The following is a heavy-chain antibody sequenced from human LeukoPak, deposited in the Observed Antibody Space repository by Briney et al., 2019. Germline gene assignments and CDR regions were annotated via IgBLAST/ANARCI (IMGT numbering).Heavy chain of an antibody. CDR3: ARVGTVTSFDH. J-gene: IGHJ4*02. D-gene: IGHD4-17*01. CDR2: IYYSGST. CDR1: DGSISNYY. Sequence: SETLSLTCTVSDGSISNYYWSWIRQPPGKGLEWIGHIYYSGSTNYNPSLKSRVTISVDTSNNQFSLKLSSVTTADTAVYYCARVGTVTSFDHWGQGTLVTDSS. V-gene: IGHV4-59*01.